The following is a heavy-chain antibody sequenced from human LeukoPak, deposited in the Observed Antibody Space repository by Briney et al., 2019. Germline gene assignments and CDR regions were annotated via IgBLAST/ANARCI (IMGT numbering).Heavy chain of an antibody. CDR1: GFTFNSYG. J-gene: IGHJ4*02. Sequence: TGGSLRLSCEASGFTFNSYGMHWVRQAPGKGLVWVSRINSDGSNIRYADSVKGRFTISRDNAKNTLFLQMNSLRAEDTAVYYCTRDTAGIGVDYWGQGTLVTVSS. V-gene: IGHV3-74*01. D-gene: IGHD6-19*01. CDR2: INSDGSNI. CDR3: TRDTAGIGVDY.